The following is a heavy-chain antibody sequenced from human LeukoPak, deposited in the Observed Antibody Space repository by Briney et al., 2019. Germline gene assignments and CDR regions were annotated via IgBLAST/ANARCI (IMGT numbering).Heavy chain of an antibody. D-gene: IGHD3-22*01. CDR2: MYYSGST. CDR1: GGSISSSNYY. Sequence: SETLSLTCTVSGGSISSSNYYWGWIRQTPGKGLEWIGTMYYSGSTSYNPSLKSRVTISLDTSKNQFSLRLSSVTAADTAVFYCAKSGGPDYYDSSAFDIWGQGTMVTVSS. CDR3: AKSGGPDYYDSSAFDI. V-gene: IGHV4-39*07. J-gene: IGHJ3*02.